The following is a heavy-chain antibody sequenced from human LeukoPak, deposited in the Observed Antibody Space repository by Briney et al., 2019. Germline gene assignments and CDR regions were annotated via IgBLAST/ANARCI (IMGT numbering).Heavy chain of an antibody. Sequence: GGSLRLSCAASGFTFSSYWMSWVRQAPGKGLEWVSAISGSGGSTYYADSVKGRFTISRDNSKNTLYLQMNSLRAEDTAVYYCAKDHYYGSGSYYNEGRWFDPWGQGTLVTVSS. CDR2: ISGSGGST. D-gene: IGHD3-10*01. J-gene: IGHJ5*02. CDR3: AKDHYYGSGSYYNEGRWFDP. V-gene: IGHV3-23*01. CDR1: GFTFSSYW.